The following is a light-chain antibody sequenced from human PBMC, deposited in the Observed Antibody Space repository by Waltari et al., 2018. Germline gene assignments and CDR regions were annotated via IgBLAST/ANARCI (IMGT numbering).Light chain of an antibody. CDR3: CSYVGSSSWV. CDR1: SRAVGGYTL. Sequence: QSALTQPASVSGSPGQSITISCTGTSRAVGGYTLFSWYQQYPGKAPKLMIYEGSKRSSGVSNRFSGSKSANRASLTISGLQAEDEADYYCCSYVGSSSWVFGGGTKLSVL. CDR2: EGS. V-gene: IGLV2-23*01. J-gene: IGLJ3*02.